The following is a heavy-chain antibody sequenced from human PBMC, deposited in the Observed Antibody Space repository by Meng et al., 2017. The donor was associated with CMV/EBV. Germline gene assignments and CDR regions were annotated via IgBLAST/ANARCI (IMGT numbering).Heavy chain of an antibody. CDR3: ARDQGVVPAAIGYYYYGMDV. V-gene: IGHV3-11*01. Sequence: GGSLRLSCAASGFTFSDYYMSWIRQAPGKGLEWVSYISSSGSTIYYADSVKGRFTISRDNAKNSLYLQMNSLRAEDTAVYYCARDQGVVPAAIGYYYYGMDVWGQGTTVTVS. CDR2: ISSSGSTI. CDR1: GFTFSDYY. J-gene: IGHJ6*02. D-gene: IGHD2-2*01.